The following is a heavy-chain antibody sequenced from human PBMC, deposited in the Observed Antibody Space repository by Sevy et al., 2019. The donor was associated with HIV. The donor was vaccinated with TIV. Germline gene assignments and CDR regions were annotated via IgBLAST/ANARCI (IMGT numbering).Heavy chain of an antibody. CDR3: ASYYYDSSGYYNNWFDP. CDR2: IYHSGST. V-gene: IGHV4-30-2*01. CDR1: GGSISSGGYS. D-gene: IGHD3-22*01. J-gene: IGHJ5*02. Sequence: SETLSPTCAVSGGSISSGGYSWSWIRQPPGKGLEWIGYIYHSGSTYYNPSLKSRVTISVDRSKNQFSLKLSSVTAADTAVYYCASYYYDSSGYYNNWFDPWGQGTLVTVSS.